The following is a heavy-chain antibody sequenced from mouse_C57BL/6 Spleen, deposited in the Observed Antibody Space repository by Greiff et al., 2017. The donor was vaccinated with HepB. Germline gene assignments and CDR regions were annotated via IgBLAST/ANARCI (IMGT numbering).Heavy chain of an antibody. Sequence: QVQLQQSGPELVKPGASVHISCKASGYAFSSSWTNWVKQRPGKGLEWIGRIYPGDGDTNYNGKFTGKATLTAVKSSSTAYRQLSRLTSEDSAVYFGARGGYWYFDVWGTGNTVTVSS. V-gene: IGHV1-82*01. CDR3: ARGGYWYFDV. J-gene: IGHJ1*03. CDR2: IYPGDGDT. CDR1: GYAFSSSW.